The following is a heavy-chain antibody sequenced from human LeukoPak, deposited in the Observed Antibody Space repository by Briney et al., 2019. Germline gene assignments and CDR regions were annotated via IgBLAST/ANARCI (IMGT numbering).Heavy chain of an antibody. V-gene: IGHV5-51*01. CDR2: IYPGDSDT. Sequence: GESLKISCKGSGYSFTSYWIGWGGRMPGKGWEGMGIIYPGDSDTRYSPSFQGQVTISADKSISTAYLQWSSLKASDTAMYYCARMYSNSPIDYWGQGTLVTVSS. CDR3: ARMYSNSPIDY. J-gene: IGHJ4*02. CDR1: GYSFTSYW. D-gene: IGHD6-6*01.